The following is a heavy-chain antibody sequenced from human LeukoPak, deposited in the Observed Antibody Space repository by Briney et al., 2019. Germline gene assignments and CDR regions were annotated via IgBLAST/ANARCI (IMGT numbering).Heavy chain of an antibody. J-gene: IGHJ4*02. Sequence: PGGSLRLPCAASGFTFSSYSMNWVRQAPGKGLEWVSSISSSSSYIYYADSVKGRFTISRDNAKNSLYLQMNSLRAEDTAVYYCAGDFTPYYYDSSGYYGYWGQGTLVTVSS. CDR3: AGDFTPYYYDSSGYYGY. V-gene: IGHV3-21*01. CDR2: ISSSSSYI. CDR1: GFTFSSYS. D-gene: IGHD3-22*01.